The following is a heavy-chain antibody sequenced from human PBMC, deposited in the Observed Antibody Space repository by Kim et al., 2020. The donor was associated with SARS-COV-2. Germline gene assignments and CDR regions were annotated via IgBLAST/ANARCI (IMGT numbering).Heavy chain of an antibody. Sequence: SYQQKFQGRVTMTRDTSTSTVYMELSSLRSEDTAVYYCAREGPNTYYFDYWGQGTLVTVSS. V-gene: IGHV1-46*01. J-gene: IGHJ4*02. D-gene: IGHD3-16*01. CDR3: AREGPNTYYFDY.